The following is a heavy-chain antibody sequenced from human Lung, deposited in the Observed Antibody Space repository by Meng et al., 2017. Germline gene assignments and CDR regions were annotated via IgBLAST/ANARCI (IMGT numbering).Heavy chain of an antibody. CDR3: ARDEDISAAGKLFSDY. Sequence: VQLVQAGAEVKTPGASVKVSCKASGYTFPDYWLHWVRRAPGQGLEWMGRINPKSGDTHYAQRFQGRVTMTGDTSISTAYMELSGLRSDDTAMYYCARDEDISAAGKLFSDYWGQGTLVTVSS. V-gene: IGHV1-2*06. CDR1: GYTFPDYW. J-gene: IGHJ4*02. D-gene: IGHD6-13*01. CDR2: INPKSGDT.